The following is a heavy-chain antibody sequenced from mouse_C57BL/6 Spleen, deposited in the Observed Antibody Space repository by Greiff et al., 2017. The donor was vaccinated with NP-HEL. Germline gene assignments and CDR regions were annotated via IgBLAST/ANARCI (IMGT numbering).Heavy chain of an antibody. Sequence: QVQLQQSGAELVRPGTSVKVSCKASGYAFTNYLIEWVKQRPGQGLEWIGVINPGSGGTNYNEKFKGKATLTADKSSSTAYVQLSSLTSEDSAVYVCASGTSGPYYAMDYWGQGTSVTVSS. V-gene: IGHV1-54*01. J-gene: IGHJ4*01. CDR2: INPGSGGT. CDR1: GYAFTNYL. CDR3: ASGTSGPYYAMDY. D-gene: IGHD4-1*01.